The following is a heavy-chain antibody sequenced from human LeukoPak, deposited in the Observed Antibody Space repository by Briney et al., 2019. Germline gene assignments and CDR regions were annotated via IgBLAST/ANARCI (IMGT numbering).Heavy chain of an antibody. D-gene: IGHD6-13*01. Sequence: PSETLSLTCAVYGGSFSGYYWSWIRQPPGKGLEWIGEINHSGGTNYNPSLKSRVTISVDTSKNQFSLKLSSVTAADTAVYYCARGRSIGSSWYWFDPWGQGTLATVSS. CDR1: GGSFSGYY. CDR3: ARGRSIGSSWYWFDP. CDR2: INHSGGT. J-gene: IGHJ5*02. V-gene: IGHV4-34*01.